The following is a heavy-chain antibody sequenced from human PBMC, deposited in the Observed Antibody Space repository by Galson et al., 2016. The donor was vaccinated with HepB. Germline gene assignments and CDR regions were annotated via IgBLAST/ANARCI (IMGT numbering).Heavy chain of an antibody. D-gene: IGHD5-24*01. CDR3: ARGDLLTETVNSDIHNSFDV. J-gene: IGHJ3*01. CDR2: ISPRDIDI. Sequence: SLRLSCAGSRFDFRNYEMNWVRQAPGRGLEFIAYISPRDIDINYADSVKGRFSVARDDAKDSVFLHMNSLRVEDTAQYFCARGDLLTETVNSDIHNSFDVWGQGTMDTVS. V-gene: IGHV3-48*03. CDR1: RFDFRNYE.